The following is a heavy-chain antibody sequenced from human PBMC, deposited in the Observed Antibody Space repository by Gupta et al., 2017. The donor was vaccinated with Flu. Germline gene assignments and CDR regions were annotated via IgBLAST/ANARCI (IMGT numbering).Heavy chain of an antibody. D-gene: IGHD1-26*01. V-gene: IGHV1-8*01. Sequence: NWVRQATGQGLEWMGWMNPDSGNTGYAQNFQGRVTMTRDTSTGTAYMELSSLRSEDTAVYYCARGTPGVPEGGWEGGAFDFWGQGTMVTVSS. CDR3: ARGTPGVPEGGWEGGAFDF. CDR2: MNPDSGNT. J-gene: IGHJ3*01.